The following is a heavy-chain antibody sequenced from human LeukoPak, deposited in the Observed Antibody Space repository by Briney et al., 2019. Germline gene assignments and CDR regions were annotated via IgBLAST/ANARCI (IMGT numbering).Heavy chain of an antibody. CDR1: GGSISSGSYY. CDR2: IYTSGST. V-gene: IGHV4-61*02. J-gene: IGHJ6*03. CDR3: ARFGIVVVPAATSYYYYYYMDV. Sequence: SETLSLTCTVSGGSISSGSYYWSWIRQPAGKGLEWIGRIYTSGSTNYNPSLKSRVTISVDTSKNLFSLKLSSVTAADTAVYYCARFGIVVVPAATSYYYYYYMDVWGKGTTVTVSS. D-gene: IGHD2-2*01.